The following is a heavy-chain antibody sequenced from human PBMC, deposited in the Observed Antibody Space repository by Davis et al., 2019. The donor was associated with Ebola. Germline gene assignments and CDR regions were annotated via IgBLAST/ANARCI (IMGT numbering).Heavy chain of an antibody. V-gene: IGHV1-2*02. D-gene: IGHD3-16*01. Sequence: ASVKVSCKASGFTFTGYYMHWVRQAPGQGPEWVGWISLNSGSTKYSHKFQGRVTMTRDTSINTAHVELSGLRSDDTAVYYCARDDKVMHFDYWGQGTLVTVSS. CDR2: ISLNSGST. CDR3: ARDDKVMHFDY. J-gene: IGHJ4*02. CDR1: GFTFTGYY.